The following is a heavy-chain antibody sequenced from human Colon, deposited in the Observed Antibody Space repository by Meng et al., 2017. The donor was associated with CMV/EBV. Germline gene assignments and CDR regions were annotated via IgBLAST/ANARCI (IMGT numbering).Heavy chain of an antibody. V-gene: IGHV3-53*01. Sequence: GESLKISCAASGFTVSSNHISWVRQAPGKGLEWVLIIYNDGSTHYADSVKGRFTVSRDKSKNTLYLQMNSLRAEDTAIYYCARGGQQQLDWFDPWGQGTPVTVSS. J-gene: IGHJ5*02. CDR3: ARGGQQQLDWFDP. CDR1: GFTVSSNH. CDR2: IYNDGST. D-gene: IGHD6-13*01.